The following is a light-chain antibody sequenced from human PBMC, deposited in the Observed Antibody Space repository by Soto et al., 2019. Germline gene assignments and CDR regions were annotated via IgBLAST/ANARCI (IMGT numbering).Light chain of an antibody. CDR2: EVN. V-gene: IGLV2-8*01. Sequence: QSVLTQPPSASGSPGQSVTISSTGISSDVGDYNYVSWYQQHPGKAPKLMIYEVNKRPSGVPDRFSGSKSGNTASLTVSGLQAEDEADYYCSSYAGRNNYVFGTGTKVTVL. J-gene: IGLJ1*01. CDR1: SSDVGDYNY. CDR3: SSYAGRNNYV.